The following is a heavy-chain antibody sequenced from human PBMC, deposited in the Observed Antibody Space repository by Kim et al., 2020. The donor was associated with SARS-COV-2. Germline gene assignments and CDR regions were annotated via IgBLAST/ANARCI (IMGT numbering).Heavy chain of an antibody. D-gene: IGHD5-12*01. CDR3: ARDNLLIVDEVATMDY. V-gene: IGHV3-33*01. CDR1: GFTFSSYG. J-gene: IGHJ4*02. CDR2: IWYDGSNK. Sequence: GGSLRLSCAASGFTFSSYGMHWVRQAPGKGLEWVAVIWYDGSNKYYADSVKGRFTISRDNSKNTLYLQMNSLRAEDTAVYYCARDNLLIVDEVATMDYWGQRTLVTLSS.